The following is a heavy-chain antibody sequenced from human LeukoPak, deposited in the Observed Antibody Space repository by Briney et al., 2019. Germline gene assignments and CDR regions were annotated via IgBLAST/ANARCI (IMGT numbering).Heavy chain of an antibody. J-gene: IGHJ4*02. CDR1: GYSINSGYY. D-gene: IGHD4-17*01. CDR2: IYHSGST. V-gene: IGHV4-38-2*02. CDR3: ARVMTTVTTRRPYHFDY. Sequence: SETLFVTCTVSGYSINSGYYWGWIRQRPGKGLEWIGSIYHSGSTYYNPSLKSRVTISVDTSKNQFSLKLSSVTAADTAVYYCARVMTTVTTRRPYHFDYWGQGTLVTVSS.